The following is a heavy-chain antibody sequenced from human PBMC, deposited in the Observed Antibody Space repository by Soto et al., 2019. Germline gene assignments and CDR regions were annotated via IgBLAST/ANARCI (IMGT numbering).Heavy chain of an antibody. D-gene: IGHD1-1*01. CDR1: GYSVSSSNW. V-gene: IGHV4-28*01. CDR2: IYYSGST. CDR3: ARNTGGTRGPYFDY. Sequence: QVQLQESGPGLVKPSDTLSLTCAVSGYSVSSSNWWGWIRQPPGKGLEWIGYIYYSGSTYYNPSLKSRVTMSIDTSKNQFSLELSSVTAVDTAVYYCARNTGGTRGPYFDYWGQGTLVAVSS. J-gene: IGHJ4*02.